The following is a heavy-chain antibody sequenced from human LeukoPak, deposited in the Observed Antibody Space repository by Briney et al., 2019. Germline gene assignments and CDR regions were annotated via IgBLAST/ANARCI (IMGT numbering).Heavy chain of an antibody. Sequence: PGGSLRLSCAASGFTFSSYGMHWVRQAPGKGLEWVAFISYDGSNKYYADSVKGRFTISRDNAKNSLYLQMNSLRAEDTAFYYCAKDGRWLQLEYYFDYWGQGTLVTVSS. V-gene: IGHV3-30*18. CDR2: ISYDGSNK. CDR1: GFTFSSYG. CDR3: AKDGRWLQLEYYFDY. D-gene: IGHD5-24*01. J-gene: IGHJ4*02.